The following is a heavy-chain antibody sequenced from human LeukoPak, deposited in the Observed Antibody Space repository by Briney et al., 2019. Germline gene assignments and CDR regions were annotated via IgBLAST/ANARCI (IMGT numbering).Heavy chain of an antibody. CDR3: ARGFDAFDI. V-gene: IGHV3-74*01. J-gene: IGHJ3*02. CDR2: INSDGSST. Sequence: GGSLRLSCAASGFTFSTYWMHWVRQAPGKGLVWVSRINSDGSSTNYADFVKGRFTISRDNAKNTLYLQMNSLRAEDTAVYYCARGFDAFDIWGQGTMVTVSS. CDR1: GFTFSTYW.